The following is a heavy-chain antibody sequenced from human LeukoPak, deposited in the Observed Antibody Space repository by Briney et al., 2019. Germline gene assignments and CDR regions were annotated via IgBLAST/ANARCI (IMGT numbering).Heavy chain of an antibody. Sequence: GASVKVSCKASGYTFTGYYMHWVRQAPGQGLEWMGWINPNSGGTNYAQKFQGRVTMTRDTSISTAYMELSRLRSDDTAVYYCARAGITVTTTPYYYYYYMDVWGKGSTVTVSS. CDR2: INPNSGGT. CDR1: GYTFTGYY. CDR3: ARAGITVTTTPYYYYYYMDV. V-gene: IGHV1-2*02. J-gene: IGHJ6*03. D-gene: IGHD4-17*01.